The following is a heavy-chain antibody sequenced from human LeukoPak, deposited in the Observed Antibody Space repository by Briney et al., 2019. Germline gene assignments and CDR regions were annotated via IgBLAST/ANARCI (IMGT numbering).Heavy chain of an antibody. Sequence: GESLRISCKGSGYSFTSYRISWVRRMPGKGLEWMGRIDPSDSYTNYSPSLQGHVTISADKSISTAYLQWSSLKASDTAMYYCARRVTLSDDAFDIWGQGTMVTVSS. J-gene: IGHJ3*02. V-gene: IGHV5-10-1*01. CDR2: IDPSDSYT. CDR1: GYSFTSYR. CDR3: ARRVTLSDDAFDI. D-gene: IGHD3-16*02.